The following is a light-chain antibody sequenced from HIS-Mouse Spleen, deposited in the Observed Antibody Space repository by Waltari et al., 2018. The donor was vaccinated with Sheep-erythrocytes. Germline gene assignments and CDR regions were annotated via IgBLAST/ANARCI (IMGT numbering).Light chain of an antibody. CDR3: SSYAGSNNWV. CDR2: RTN. CDR1: SSNIGSNY. J-gene: IGLJ3*02. V-gene: IGLV1-47*01. Sequence: QSVLTQPPSASGTPGQRVTISCSGSSSNIGSNYVYWYQQLQGPAPKLLIYRTNQRPSGFPDRFSGSKSGTSASLAISGLRSEDEADDYCSSYAGSNNWVFGGGTKLTVL.